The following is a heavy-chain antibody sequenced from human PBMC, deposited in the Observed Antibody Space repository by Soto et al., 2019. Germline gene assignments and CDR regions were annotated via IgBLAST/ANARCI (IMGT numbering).Heavy chain of an antibody. D-gene: IGHD3-3*01. CDR3: GRAQWSNLFGP. CDR1: GGSISSGDYY. J-gene: IGHJ5*02. CDR2: LYYSGRT. V-gene: IGHV4-30-4*01. Sequence: PSETLSFTCTASGGSISSGDYYWSWIRQPPGKGLKWIGYLYYSGRTYYNPSLKSRVTISVDTSMHQFSLKLSSVPAAATAVYYCGRAQWSNLFGPLGQGHLGTVAS.